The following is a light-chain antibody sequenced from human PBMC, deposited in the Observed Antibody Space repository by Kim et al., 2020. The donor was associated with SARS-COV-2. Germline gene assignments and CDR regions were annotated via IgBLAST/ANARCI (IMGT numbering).Light chain of an antibody. CDR1: QSVLYRSNNRNY. CDR3: QQYYSTPPLT. V-gene: IGKV4-1*01. Sequence: DIVMTQSPDTLAVSLGERATINCKSSQSVLYRSNNRNYLAWYQQKPGQPPKLLIYWASTRESGVPDRFSGSGSGTGFTLTISSLQAEDVAVYYCQQYYSTPPLTFGGGTKVDIK. CDR2: WAS. J-gene: IGKJ4*01.